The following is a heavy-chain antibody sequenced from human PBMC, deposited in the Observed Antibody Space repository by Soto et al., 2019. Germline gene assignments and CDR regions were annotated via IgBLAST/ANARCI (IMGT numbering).Heavy chain of an antibody. J-gene: IGHJ4*02. CDR1: EFTYSSYA. Sequence: PXGSLRLSCAASEFTYSSYAMHWVRQAPGKGLEYVSVITSNGGNTYYANSVKGRFTISRDNSKNTLYLQMGSLRAEDMAVYYCARVLKFSGPDYWGQGTLVTVSS. CDR2: ITSNGGNT. V-gene: IGHV3-64*01. D-gene: IGHD2-15*01. CDR3: ARVLKFSGPDY.